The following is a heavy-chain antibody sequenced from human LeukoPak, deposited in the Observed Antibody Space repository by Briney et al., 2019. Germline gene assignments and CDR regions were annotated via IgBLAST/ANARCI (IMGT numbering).Heavy chain of an antibody. CDR2: ISSNGGST. V-gene: IGHV3-64*01. J-gene: IGHJ6*02. CDR1: GFTFSSYA. CDR3: ARGQYVLRFLEWLPSYGMDV. D-gene: IGHD3-3*01. Sequence: GGSLRLSCAASGFTFSSYAMHWVRQAPGKGLEYVSAISSNGGSTYYANSVKGRFTISRDNSKNTLYLQMGSLRAEDMAVYYCARGQYVLRFLEWLPSYGMDVWGQGTTVTVSS.